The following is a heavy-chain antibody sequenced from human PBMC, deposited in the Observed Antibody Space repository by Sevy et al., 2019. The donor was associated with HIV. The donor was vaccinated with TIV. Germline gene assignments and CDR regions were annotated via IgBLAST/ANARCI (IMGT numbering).Heavy chain of an antibody. Sequence: GGSLRLSCAASGFTFSVYWMSWVRQAPGKGLEWVATMKEDGSDKGYVDSVKGRFTISRDNAKNVLYLKMNSLGAEDTAVYYCVREGVGGYSYSLDCWGQGTLVTVSS. J-gene: IGHJ4*02. V-gene: IGHV3-7*01. CDR1: GFTFSVYW. CDR3: VREGVGGYSYSLDC. D-gene: IGHD5-18*01. CDR2: MKEDGSDK.